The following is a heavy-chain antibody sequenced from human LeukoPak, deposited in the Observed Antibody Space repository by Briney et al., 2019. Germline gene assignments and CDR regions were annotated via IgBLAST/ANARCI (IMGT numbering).Heavy chain of an antibody. V-gene: IGHV1-69*01. D-gene: IGHD3-16*01. CDR2: IIPIFGTA. J-gene: IGHJ4*02. CDR1: GGTFSNYA. CDR3: ARDSGGYFDY. Sequence: ASVKVSCKAPGGTFSNYAISWVRQAPGQGLEWMGGIIPIFGTANYAQKFQGRVTITADESTNTAYMELSSLRSEDTAVYYCARDSGGYFDYWGQGTLVTVSS.